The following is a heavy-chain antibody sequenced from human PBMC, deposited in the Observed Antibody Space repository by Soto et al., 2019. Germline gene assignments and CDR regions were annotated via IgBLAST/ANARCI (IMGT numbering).Heavy chain of an antibody. CDR1: GGSISSYY. CDR3: ARGRAVAGPTFDY. Sequence: KASETLSLTCTVSGGSISSYYWSWIRQPPGKGLEWIGYIYYSGSTNYNPSLKSRVTISVDTSKNQFSLKLSSVTAADTAVYYCARGRAVAGPTFDYWGQGTLVTVSS. CDR2: IYYSGST. J-gene: IGHJ4*02. V-gene: IGHV4-59*01. D-gene: IGHD6-19*01.